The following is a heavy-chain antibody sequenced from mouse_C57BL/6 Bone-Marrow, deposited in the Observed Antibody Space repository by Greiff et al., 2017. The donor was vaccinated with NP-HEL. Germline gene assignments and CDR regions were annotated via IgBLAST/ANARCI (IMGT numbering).Heavy chain of an antibody. V-gene: IGHV1-42*01. CDR1: GYSFTGYY. Sequence: DVQLQESGPELVKPGASVKISCKASGYSFTGYYMNWVKQSPEKSLEWIGEINPSTGGTTYNQKFKAKATLTVDKSSSTAYMQLKSLTSEDSAVYYCARSDDGRGDYWGQGTSVTVSS. CDR3: ARSDDGRGDY. D-gene: IGHD2-3*01. J-gene: IGHJ4*01. CDR2: INPSTGGT.